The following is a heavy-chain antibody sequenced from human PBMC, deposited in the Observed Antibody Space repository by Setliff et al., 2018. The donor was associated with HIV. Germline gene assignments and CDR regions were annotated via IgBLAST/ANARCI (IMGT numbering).Heavy chain of an antibody. CDR1: GYTFTSCY. D-gene: IGHD3-22*01. Sequence: VKVSCKASGYTFTSCYMHWVRQAPGQRPEWMGGANPQSDIANYAQRFQGRVTITADHSTTTTYMELTSLRADDTAVYYCVRVGPWYYARSGYLASWDYWGQGTLVTVSS. CDR3: VRVGPWYYARSGYLASWDY. CDR2: ANPQSDIA. J-gene: IGHJ4*02. V-gene: IGHV1-69*10.